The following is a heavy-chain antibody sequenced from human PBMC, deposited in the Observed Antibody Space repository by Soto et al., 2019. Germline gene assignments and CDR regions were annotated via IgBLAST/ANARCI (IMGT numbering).Heavy chain of an antibody. Sequence: PGGSLILSCAASGFTFSTYVMHWVRQAPGKGLEWVALISSDENTRYYADSAQGRFTISRDNSKNTLFLQMNSLGPEDTAFYYCSRGSFFQVAYWGQGTLVTVSA. J-gene: IGHJ1*01. CDR2: ISSDENTR. CDR1: GFTFSTYV. CDR3: SRGSFFQVAY. V-gene: IGHV3-30-3*01.